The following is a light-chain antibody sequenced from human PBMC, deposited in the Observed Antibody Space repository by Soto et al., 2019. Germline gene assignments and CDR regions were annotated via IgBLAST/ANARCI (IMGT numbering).Light chain of an antibody. CDR2: EVS. CDR3: SSYTSSSTL. CDR1: SSDIGGYNY. V-gene: IGLV2-14*01. Sequence: QSALTQPASVSGSPGQSITISCTGTSSDIGGYNYVSWYRQLPGKAPKLMIYEVSSRPSGVSNRFSGSKSGNTASLTISGLQAEDEADYYCSSYTSSSTLFGGGTKVTVL. J-gene: IGLJ3*02.